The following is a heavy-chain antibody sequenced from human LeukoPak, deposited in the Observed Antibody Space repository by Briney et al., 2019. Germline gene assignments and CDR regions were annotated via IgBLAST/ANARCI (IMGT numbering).Heavy chain of an antibody. CDR1: GFTFSSDW. V-gene: IGHV3-74*01. Sequence: GGSLRLSCAASGFTFSSDWMHWVRQAPGQGLVWVSRINPAGSSTNYPDSVKGRFTISRDNAMNTLYLHLNSLRAEDTAVYYCARGVRGSYGTDLWGQGPLVTVSS. CDR2: INPAGSST. D-gene: IGHD1-26*01. CDR3: ARGVRGSYGTDL. J-gene: IGHJ5*02.